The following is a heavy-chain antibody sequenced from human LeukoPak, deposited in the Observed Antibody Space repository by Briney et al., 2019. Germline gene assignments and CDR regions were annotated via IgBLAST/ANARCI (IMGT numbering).Heavy chain of an antibody. CDR2: IIPMLGTP. D-gene: IGHD2-2*01. CDR1: GGTFSSYD. J-gene: IGHJ4*02. Sequence: SVKVSCKASGGTFSSYDISWVRQAPGQGLEWMGGIIPMLGTPNYAQKFQGRVTITADKSTSTACMDLSSLRSEDTAVYYCASGTTDIVVVPATLRNYYFDYWGQGTLVTVSS. V-gene: IGHV1-69*06. CDR3: ASGTTDIVVVPATLRNYYFDY.